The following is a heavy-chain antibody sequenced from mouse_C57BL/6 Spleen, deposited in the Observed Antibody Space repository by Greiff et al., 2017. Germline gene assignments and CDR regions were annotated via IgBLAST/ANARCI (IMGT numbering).Heavy chain of an antibody. Sequence: QVQLQQPGAELVMPGASVTLSCKASGYTFTSYWMHWVKQRPGQGLEWIGEIDPSDSYTNSNQKFKGKSTLTVDKSSSTAYMQLRSLTSEDSAVYYCASDGDYPFGYWGQGALVTVSA. V-gene: IGHV1-69*01. CDR3: ASDGDYPFGY. J-gene: IGHJ3*01. D-gene: IGHD2-13*01. CDR1: GYTFTSYW. CDR2: IDPSDSYT.